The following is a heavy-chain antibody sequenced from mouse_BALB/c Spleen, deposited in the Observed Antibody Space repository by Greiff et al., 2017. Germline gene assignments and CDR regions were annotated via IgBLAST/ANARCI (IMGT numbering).Heavy chain of an antibody. CDR3: ARNYGNSYYAMDY. CDR1: GYTFSSYW. D-gene: IGHD2-1*01. J-gene: IGHJ4*01. V-gene: IGHV1-9*01. Sequence: QVQLKQSGAELMKPGASVKISCKATGYTFSSYWIEWVKQRPGHGLEWIGEILPGSGSTNYNEKFKGKATFTADTSSNTAYMQLSSLTSEDSAVYYCARNYGNSYYAMDYWGQGTSVTVSS. CDR2: ILPGSGST.